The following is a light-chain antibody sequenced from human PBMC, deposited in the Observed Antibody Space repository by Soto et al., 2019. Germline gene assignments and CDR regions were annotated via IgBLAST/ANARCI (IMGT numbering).Light chain of an antibody. CDR2: GVS. Sequence: EIVLTQSPGTLPLSPGARATLSCRASQSVSSSYLAWYQEKPCQAPRLLIFGVSSRATGVPDRFIGSGSGTDFTLTISRLELDDFAVYYCQQYSSSPWTDGQGTKVESK. J-gene: IGKJ1*01. V-gene: IGKV3-20*01. CDR3: QQYSSSPWT. CDR1: QSVSSSY.